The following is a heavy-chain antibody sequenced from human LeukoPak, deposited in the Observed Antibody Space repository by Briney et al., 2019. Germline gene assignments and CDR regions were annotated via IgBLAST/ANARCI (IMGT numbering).Heavy chain of an antibody. CDR2: LSSNGGST. V-gene: IGHV3-64D*06. CDR3: VKPDYGDYYFDY. D-gene: IGHD4-17*01. CDR1: GFTFSSYA. J-gene: IGHJ4*02. Sequence: QTGGSLRLSCSASGFTFSSYAMHWVRQAPGKGLEYVSALSSNGGSTYYADSVKGRFTISRDNSKNTLYLQMSSLRAEDTAVYYCVKPDYGDYYFDYWGQGTLVTVSS.